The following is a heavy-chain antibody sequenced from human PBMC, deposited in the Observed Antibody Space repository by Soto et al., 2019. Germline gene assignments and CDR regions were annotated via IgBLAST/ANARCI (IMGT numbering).Heavy chain of an antibody. J-gene: IGHJ4*02. Sequence: QVQLQESGPGLVKPSQTLSLTCTVSGGSISSGDYYWSWIRQPPGKGLEWIGYIYYSGSTYYNPSLKSRVTISVDTSKYQFSLKLSYVTAADTAVYYCARQYDFWSGYYSGDPPDDYWGQGTLVTVSS. V-gene: IGHV4-30-4*01. CDR2: IYYSGST. D-gene: IGHD3-3*01. CDR3: ARQYDFWSGYYSGDPPDDY. CDR1: GGSISSGDYY.